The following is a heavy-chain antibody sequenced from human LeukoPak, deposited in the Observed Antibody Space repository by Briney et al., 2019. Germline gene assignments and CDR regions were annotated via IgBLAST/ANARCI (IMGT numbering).Heavy chain of an antibody. CDR2: IYSSGST. CDR3: ARAYGKAYYDILTGYYDGGYAFDI. J-gene: IGHJ3*02. D-gene: IGHD3-9*01. V-gene: IGHV4-59*01. CDR1: GGSFSSYY. Sequence: ETLSLTCTVSGGSFSSYYWSWIRQPPGKGLEWIGYIYSSGSTNYNPSLKSRVTISVDTSKNQFSLKLSSVTAADTAVYYCARAYGKAYYDILTGYYDGGYAFDIWGQGTMVTVSS.